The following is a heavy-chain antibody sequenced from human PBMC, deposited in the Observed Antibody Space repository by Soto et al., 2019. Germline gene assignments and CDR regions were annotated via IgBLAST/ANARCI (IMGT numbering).Heavy chain of an antibody. V-gene: IGHV1-69*12. CDR1: GGTFSSYA. CDR2: IIPIFGTA. Sequence: QVQLVQSGAEVKKPGSSVKVSCKASGGTFSSYAISWVRQAPGQGLEWMGGIIPIFGTANYAQKFQGRVKITADESTSTAYMELSTLRSEDTAVYYCARDRPYGSGSYYSYYYGMDVWGQGTTVTVSS. J-gene: IGHJ6*02. CDR3: ARDRPYGSGSYYSYYYGMDV. D-gene: IGHD3-10*01.